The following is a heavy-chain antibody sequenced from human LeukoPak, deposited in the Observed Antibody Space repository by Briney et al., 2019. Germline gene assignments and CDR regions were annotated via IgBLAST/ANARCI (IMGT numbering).Heavy chain of an antibody. V-gene: IGHV4-4*07. Sequence: SETLFLTCTVSGGSISNYYWSWIRQPAGKGLEWIGRIYYSGSTNYNPSLKSRVTMSVDTSKDQVSLKLSSVTAADTAVYYCARGHGTWYFDLWGRGTVVTVSS. J-gene: IGHJ2*01. CDR2: IYYSGST. CDR1: GGSISNYY. CDR3: ARGHGTWYFDL.